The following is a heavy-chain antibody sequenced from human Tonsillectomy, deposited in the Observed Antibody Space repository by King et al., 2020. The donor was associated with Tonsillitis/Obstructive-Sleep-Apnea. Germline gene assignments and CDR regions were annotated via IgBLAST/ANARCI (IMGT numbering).Heavy chain of an antibody. V-gene: IGHV3-64D*06. J-gene: IGHJ4*02. Sequence: VQLVQSGGGLVQPGGSLRLSCSASGFTFNSYGMHWVRQAPGKALEYVSAISTNGGSTYYADSVKGRFTISRDNSKNTLYLQMSSLRVEDTAVYYCVKDQGRYCTNGVCFPFDYWGQGTLVTVSS. CDR1: GFTFNSYG. CDR3: VKDQGRYCTNGVCFPFDY. D-gene: IGHD2-8*01. CDR2: ISTNGGST.